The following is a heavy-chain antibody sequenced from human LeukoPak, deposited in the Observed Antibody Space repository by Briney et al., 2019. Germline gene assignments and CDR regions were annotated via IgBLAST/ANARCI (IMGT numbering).Heavy chain of an antibody. Sequence: PPETLSLTCTVSGGSISSSSYYWGWIRKPPGKGLEWIGSIYYSGSTYYNPSLKSRVTISVDTSKNQFSLKLSSVTAADTAVYYCARHERICSSTSCYRRPNWFDPWGQGTLVTVSS. CDR1: GGSISSSSYY. J-gene: IGHJ5*02. CDR2: IYYSGST. D-gene: IGHD2-2*02. V-gene: IGHV4-39*01. CDR3: ARHERICSSTSCYRRPNWFDP.